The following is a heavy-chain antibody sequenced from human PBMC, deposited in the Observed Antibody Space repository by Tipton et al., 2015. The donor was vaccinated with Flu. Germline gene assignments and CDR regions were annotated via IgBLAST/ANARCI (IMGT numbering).Heavy chain of an antibody. J-gene: IGHJ3*02. CDR3: ARGRWGYMDAFDI. CDR2: ISWNSGSI. D-gene: IGHD5-24*01. V-gene: IGHV3-9*01. Sequence: SLRLSCAASGFTFDDYAMHWVRQAPGEGLEWVSGISWNSGSIGYADSVKGRFTISRDNAKNSLYLQMNSLRAEDTALYYCARGRWGYMDAFDIWGQGTMVTVSS. CDR1: GFTFDDYA.